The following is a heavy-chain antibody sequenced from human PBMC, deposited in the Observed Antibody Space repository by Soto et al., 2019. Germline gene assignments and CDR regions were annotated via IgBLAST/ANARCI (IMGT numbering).Heavy chain of an antibody. CDR3: ARHLVTTIPPTSGYYYMDV. J-gene: IGHJ6*03. CDR2: IYPGDSDT. Sequence: GESLKISCKGSGYSFTSYWIGWVRQMPGKGLEWMGIIYPGDSDTRYSPSFQGQVTISADKSISTAYLQWSSLKASDTAMYYCARHLVTTIPPTSGYYYMDVWGKGTTVTVSS. CDR1: GYSFTSYW. V-gene: IGHV5-51*01. D-gene: IGHD4-4*01.